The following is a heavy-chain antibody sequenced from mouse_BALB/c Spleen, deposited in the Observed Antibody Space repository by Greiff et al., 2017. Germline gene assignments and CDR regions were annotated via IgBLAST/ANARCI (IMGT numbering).Heavy chain of an antibody. Sequence: EVKLVESGPGLVKPSQSLSLTCTVTGYSITSDYAWNWIRQFPGNKLEWMGYISYSGSTSYNPSLKSRISITRDTSKNQFFLQLNSVTTEDTATYYCARWDYYGSPWYFDVWGAGTTVTVSS. V-gene: IGHV3-2*02. CDR1: GYSITSDYA. CDR3: ARWDYYGSPWYFDV. D-gene: IGHD1-1*01. J-gene: IGHJ1*01. CDR2: ISYSGST.